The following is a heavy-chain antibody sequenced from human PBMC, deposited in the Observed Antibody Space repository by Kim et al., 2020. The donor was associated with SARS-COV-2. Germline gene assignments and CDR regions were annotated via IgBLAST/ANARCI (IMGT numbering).Heavy chain of an antibody. V-gene: IGHV1-2*02. Sequence: ASVKVSCKASGYTFTGYYMHWVRQAPGQGLEWMGWINPNSGGTNYAQKFQDRVTMTRDTSISTAYMELSRLRSDDTAVYYCAREQGIAARFASLDPWGQGTLVTVSS. D-gene: IGHD6-6*01. CDR3: AREQGIAARFASLDP. CDR1: GYTFTGYY. J-gene: IGHJ5*02. CDR2: INPNSGGT.